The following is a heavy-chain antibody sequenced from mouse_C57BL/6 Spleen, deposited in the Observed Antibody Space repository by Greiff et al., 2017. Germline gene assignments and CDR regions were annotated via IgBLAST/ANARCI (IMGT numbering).Heavy chain of an antibody. Sequence: EVKVEESGGGLVKPGGSLKLSCAASGFTFSSYTMSWVRQTPEKRLEWVATISGGGGNTYYPDSVKGRFTISRDNAKNTLYLQMSSLRSEDTALYYCARGDGSRRYYAMDYWGQGTSVTVSS. J-gene: IGHJ4*01. CDR3: ARGDGSRRYYAMDY. D-gene: IGHD1-1*01. V-gene: IGHV5-9*01. CDR1: GFTFSSYT. CDR2: ISGGGGNT.